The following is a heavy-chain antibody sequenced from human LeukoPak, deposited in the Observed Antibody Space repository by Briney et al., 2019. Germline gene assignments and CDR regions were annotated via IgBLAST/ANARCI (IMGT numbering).Heavy chain of an antibody. CDR2: INYSGSA. D-gene: IGHD3-10*01. CDR1: GGSISSYY. CDR3: ARKMSGGESLDP. Sequence: KPSETLSLTCTVSGGSISSYYWSWIRQPPGKGLEWIGYINYSGSANYNPSLASRVTISVDTSKNQFSLRLSSVTAADMAVYYCARKMSGGESLDPWGQGTLVTVYS. J-gene: IGHJ5*02. V-gene: IGHV4-59*01.